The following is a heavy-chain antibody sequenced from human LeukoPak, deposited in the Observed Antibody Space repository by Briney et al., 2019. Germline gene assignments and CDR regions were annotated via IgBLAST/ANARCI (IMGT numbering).Heavy chain of an antibody. V-gene: IGHV3-30*02. CDR1: GFTFSSYG. D-gene: IGHD2-2*01. CDR2: IRYDGSNK. Sequence: GGSLRLSCAASGFTFSSYGLHWVRQAPGKGLEWVAFIRYDGSNKYYADSVKGRFTISRDNSKNTLYLQMNSLRAEDTAVYYCAKDVEDIVVVPAAIVHWFDPWDQGTLVTVSS. J-gene: IGHJ5*02. CDR3: AKDVEDIVVVPAAIVHWFDP.